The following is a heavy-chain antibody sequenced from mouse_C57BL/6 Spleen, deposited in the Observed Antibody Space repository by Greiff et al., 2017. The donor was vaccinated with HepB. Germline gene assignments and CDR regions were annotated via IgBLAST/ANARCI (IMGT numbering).Heavy chain of an antibody. D-gene: IGHD2-3*01. CDR3: ASLIYDGYHRAMDY. CDR2: IDPSDSYT. J-gene: IGHJ4*01. Sequence: QVQLQQPGAELVMPGASVKLSCKASGYTFTSYWMHWVKQRPGQGLEWIGEIDPSDSYTNYNQKFKGKSTLTVDKSSSTAYMQLGSLTSEDSAVYYCASLIYDGYHRAMDYWGQVTSVTVSS. CDR1: GYTFTSYW. V-gene: IGHV1-69*01.